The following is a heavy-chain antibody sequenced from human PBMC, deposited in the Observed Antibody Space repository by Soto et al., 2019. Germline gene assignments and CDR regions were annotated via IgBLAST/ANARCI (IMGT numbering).Heavy chain of an antibody. Sequence: QVQLEQSGAEVKKPGSSVKVSCKASGGTLSEYAVAWLRQAPGQGLEWMGGTIPVVNTAKYAQKFQGRVTVTADKFTNISYMVLSIMRSEDTAYYFSGRGVCRAGNYDRGPSAFDVWGQGTMVIVSS. J-gene: IGHJ3*01. D-gene: IGHD3-10*01. CDR2: TIPVVNTA. CDR1: GGTLSEYA. V-gene: IGHV1-69*06. CDR3: GRGVCRAGNYDRGPSAFDV.